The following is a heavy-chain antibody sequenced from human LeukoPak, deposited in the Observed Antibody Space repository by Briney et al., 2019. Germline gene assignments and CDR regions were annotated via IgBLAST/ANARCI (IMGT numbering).Heavy chain of an antibody. CDR3: AKDSAFYYIDV. CDR2: ISGSGGTT. D-gene: IGHD3-10*01. CDR1: GFTFTNYA. J-gene: IGHJ6*03. V-gene: IGHV3-23*01. Sequence: GGSLRLSCAASGFTFTNYAMSWVRQAPGKGLEWVSSISGSGGTTYYADFLKGRFTISRDNSKNTLYLQMNSLRGDDTAVYYCAKDSAFYYIDVWGKGTTVIISS.